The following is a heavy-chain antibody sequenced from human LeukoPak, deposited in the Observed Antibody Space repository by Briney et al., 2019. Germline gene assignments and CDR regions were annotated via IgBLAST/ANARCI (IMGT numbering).Heavy chain of an antibody. V-gene: IGHV1-3*02. CDR3: ARDKPYYDFWSGYYTGIDY. CDR2: SNAGNGNT. CDR1: GYTFTSYA. J-gene: IGHJ4*02. D-gene: IGHD3-3*01. Sequence: GASVKVSCKASGYTFTSYAMHWVRQAPGQRLEWMGWSNAGNGNTKYSQEFQGRVTITRDTSASTAYMELSSLRSDDTAVYYCARDKPYYDFWSGYYTGIDYWGQGTLVTVSS.